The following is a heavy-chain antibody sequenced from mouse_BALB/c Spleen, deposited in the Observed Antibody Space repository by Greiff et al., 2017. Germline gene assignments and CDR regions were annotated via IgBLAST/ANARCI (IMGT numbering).Heavy chain of an antibody. V-gene: IGHV14-3*02. D-gene: IGHD1-1*01. CDR2: IDLANGNT. Sequence: VQLQQSGAELVKPGASVKLSCTASGFNIKDTYMHWVKQRPEQGLEWIGRIDLANGNTKYDPKFQGKATITADTSSNTAYLQLSSLTSEDTAVYYCARRGNYYDYAMDYWGQGTSVTVSS. J-gene: IGHJ4*01. CDR1: GFNIKDTY. CDR3: ARRGNYYDYAMDY.